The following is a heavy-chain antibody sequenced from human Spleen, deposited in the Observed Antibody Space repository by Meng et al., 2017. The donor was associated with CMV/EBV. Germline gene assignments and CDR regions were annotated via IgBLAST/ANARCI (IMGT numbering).Heavy chain of an antibody. CDR1: GVPITTHY. CDR3: ARESYYRGFDP. J-gene: IGHJ5*02. CDR2: IYYAGDT. Sequence: SETLSLTCSVSGVPITTHYWSWFRQPPGRGLEWIGYIYYAGDTNYNPSLRSRVTLSADTSKSQFSLKLTSVTAADTAVYFCARESYYRGFDPWGQGTLVTVSS. D-gene: IGHD3-10*01. V-gene: IGHV4-59*11.